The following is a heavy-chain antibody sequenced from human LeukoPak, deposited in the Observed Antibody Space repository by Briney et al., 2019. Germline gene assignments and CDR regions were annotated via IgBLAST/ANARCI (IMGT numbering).Heavy chain of an antibody. CDR1: GGSISSNNW. Sequence: SETPSLTCAVSGGSISSNNWWSWVRQPPGKGLEWIGEIYHIGSTNYNPSLESRLTISVGKSKNQFSLKLNSVTAADTAVYYCARLSGSSWLDYWGQGTLVTVSS. J-gene: IGHJ4*02. V-gene: IGHV4-4*02. CDR2: IYHIGST. D-gene: IGHD6-13*01. CDR3: ARLSGSSWLDY.